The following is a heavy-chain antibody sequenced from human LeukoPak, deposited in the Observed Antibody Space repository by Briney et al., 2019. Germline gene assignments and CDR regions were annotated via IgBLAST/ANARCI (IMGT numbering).Heavy chain of an antibody. V-gene: IGHV4-4*09. CDR1: GGSISSYY. Sequence: SSETLSLTCTVSGGSISSYYWSWIRQPPGKGLEWIGYIYTSGSTNYNPSLKSRVTMSVDTSKNQFSLKLSSVTAADTAVYYCARDRIAVAGRAYFDYWGQGTLVTVSS. J-gene: IGHJ4*02. CDR3: ARDRIAVAGRAYFDY. CDR2: IYTSGST. D-gene: IGHD6-19*01.